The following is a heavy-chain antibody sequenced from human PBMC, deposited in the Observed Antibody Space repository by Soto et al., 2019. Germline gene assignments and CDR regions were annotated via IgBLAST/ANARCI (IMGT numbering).Heavy chain of an antibody. CDR2: RYYSEST. J-gene: IGHJ4*02. CDR1: GGSITTGGYY. V-gene: IGHV4-31*03. Sequence: SDTLSLTCTVSGGSITTGGYYWSWIRQLPGKGLEWIGHRYYSESTYYNPSLKSRVSISLDTSKNQFSLKLSFVTAADTAMYYCARTKCSGGSCYSWSLDYWGQGTPVTVSS. CDR3: ARTKCSGGSCYSWSLDY. D-gene: IGHD2-15*01.